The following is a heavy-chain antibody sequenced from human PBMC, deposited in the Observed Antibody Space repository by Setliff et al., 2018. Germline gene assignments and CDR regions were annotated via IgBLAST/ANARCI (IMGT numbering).Heavy chain of an antibody. V-gene: IGHV4-39*01. Sequence: SETLSLTCTASGDSVSSSRFYWAWIRQPPGKGLEWIGNVYYSGMTYSNPSLESRVTMSVETSKNQFSLKLSSVTAADTAVYYCATTGTYRYFDYWGQGILVTVSS. CDR3: ATTGTYRYFDY. J-gene: IGHJ4*02. CDR2: VYYSGMT. CDR1: GDSVSSSRFY. D-gene: IGHD1-1*01.